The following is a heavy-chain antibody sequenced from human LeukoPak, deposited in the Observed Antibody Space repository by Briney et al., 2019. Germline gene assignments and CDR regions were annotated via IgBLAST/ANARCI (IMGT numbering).Heavy chain of an antibody. CDR1: GYTFTSYA. V-gene: IGHV1-3*01. Sequence: ASVKVSCKASGYTFTSYAMHWVRQAPGQRLEWMGWINAGNGNTKYSQKFQGRVTITRDTSASTAYVELSSLRSEDTAVYYCAREVAAAGTDYYYGMDVWGQGTTVTVSS. J-gene: IGHJ6*02. CDR2: INAGNGNT. CDR3: AREVAAAGTDYYYGMDV. D-gene: IGHD6-13*01.